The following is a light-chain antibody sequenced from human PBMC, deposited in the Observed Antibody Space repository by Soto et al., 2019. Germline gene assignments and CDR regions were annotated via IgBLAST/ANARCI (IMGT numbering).Light chain of an antibody. CDR1: TSNILRNY. V-gene: IGLV1-47*01. CDR3: ASWDDSLSGYV. CDR2: MND. J-gene: IGLJ1*01. Sequence: QSVLTQPPSASGNPGQRLTISCSGSTSNILRNYVYWYRQLPGTAPRLLISMNDQRPSGVPDRFSGSKSGTSASLAISGLRSEDEADYSCASWDDSLSGYVFGTGTQFTVL.